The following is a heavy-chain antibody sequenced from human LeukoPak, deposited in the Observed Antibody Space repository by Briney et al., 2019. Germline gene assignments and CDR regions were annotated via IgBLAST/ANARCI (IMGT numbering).Heavy chain of an antibody. CDR1: GGSMSSYY. V-gene: IGHV4-59*08. Sequence: SETLSLTCTVSGGSMSSYYWSWIRQPPGKGLEWIGYIYFSGSTNYNPSLKSRVTISVDTSKNQLSLKLSSVAAADTAVYYCTRHAQVAAAGTFDYWGQGTPVTVSS. D-gene: IGHD6-13*01. J-gene: IGHJ4*02. CDR3: TRHAQVAAAGTFDY. CDR2: IYFSGST.